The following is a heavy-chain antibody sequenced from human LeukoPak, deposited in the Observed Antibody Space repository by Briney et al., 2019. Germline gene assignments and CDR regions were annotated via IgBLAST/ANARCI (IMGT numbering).Heavy chain of an antibody. CDR2: VSLTGET. CDR3: SRESGAFSPFGY. D-gene: IGHD1-26*01. CDR1: GGSISSTNW. J-gene: IGHJ4*02. V-gene: IGHV4-4*02. Sequence: SETLSLTCGVSGGSISSTNWWSWVRQPPGQGLEWIGEVSLTGETNYNPSLNGRVTMSLDGSRNQLSLTLTSVTAADTAIYYCSRESGAFSPFGYWGQGTLVTVTS.